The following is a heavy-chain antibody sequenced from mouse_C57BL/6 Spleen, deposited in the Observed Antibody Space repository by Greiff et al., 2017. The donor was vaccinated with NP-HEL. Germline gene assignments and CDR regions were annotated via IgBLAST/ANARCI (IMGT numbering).Heavy chain of an antibody. J-gene: IGHJ4*01. Sequence: EVQRVESGGDLVKPGGSLKLSCAASGFTFSSYGMSWVRQTPDKRLEWVATISSGGSYTYYPDSVKGRFTISRDNAKNTLYLQMSSLKSEDTAMYYCARSGDYDRDYAMDYWGQGTSVTVSS. V-gene: IGHV5-6*01. CDR3: ARSGDYDRDYAMDY. CDR2: ISSGGSYT. D-gene: IGHD2-4*01. CDR1: GFTFSSYG.